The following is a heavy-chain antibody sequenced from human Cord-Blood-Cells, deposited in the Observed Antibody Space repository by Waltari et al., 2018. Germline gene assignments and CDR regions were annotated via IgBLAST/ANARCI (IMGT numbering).Heavy chain of an antibody. V-gene: IGHV1-24*01. CDR3: AAEYCSGGSCEYYFDY. J-gene: IGHJ4*02. CDR1: GYTLTELS. D-gene: IGHD2-15*01. Sequence: QVQLVQSGAEVKKPGASVKVPCKVSGYTLTELSMHWVRQAPGKGLEWMGGFDPEDGETIYAQKFQGRVTMTEDTSTDTAYMELSSLRSEDTAVYYCAAEYCSGGSCEYYFDYWGQGTLVTVSS. CDR2: FDPEDGET.